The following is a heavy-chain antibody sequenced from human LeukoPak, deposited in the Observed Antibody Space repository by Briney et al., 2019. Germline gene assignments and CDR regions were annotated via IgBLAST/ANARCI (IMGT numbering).Heavy chain of an antibody. CDR2: IRYDGSNK. CDR3: AKDRTPVRFLEWPTPDY. D-gene: IGHD3-3*01. CDR1: GFTFSSYA. Sequence: GGSLRLSCAASGFTFSSYAMSWVRQAPGKGLEWVAFIRYDGSNKYYADSVKGRFTISRDNSKNTLYLQMNCLRAEDTAVYYCAKDRTPVRFLEWPTPDYWGQGTLVTVSS. V-gene: IGHV3-30*02. J-gene: IGHJ4*02.